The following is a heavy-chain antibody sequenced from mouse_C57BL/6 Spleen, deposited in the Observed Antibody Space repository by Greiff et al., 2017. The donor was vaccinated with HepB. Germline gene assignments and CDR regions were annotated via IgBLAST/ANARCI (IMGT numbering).Heavy chain of an antibody. D-gene: IGHD2-4*01. Sequence: VQLQQSGAELVRPGASVTLSCKASGNTFTDYEMHWVKQTPVHGLEWIGAIDPETGGTAYNQKFKGKAILTADKSSSTAYMELRSLTSEDSAVYYCTWDYGSFAYWCEVTLVTVAA. CDR1: GNTFTDYE. J-gene: IGHJ3*01. V-gene: IGHV1-15*01. CDR3: TWDYGSFAY. CDR2: IDPETGGT.